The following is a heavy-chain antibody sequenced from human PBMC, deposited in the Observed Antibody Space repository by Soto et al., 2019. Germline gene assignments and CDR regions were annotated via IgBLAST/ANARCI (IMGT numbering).Heavy chain of an antibody. CDR3: AQMDFDLYGMDV. D-gene: IGHD3-9*01. Sequence: QITLTESGPPLVKPTQTLTLTCTFSGISLTNSGVGVSWIRQPPGKALEWLAVIYWDDAKHFSPSQKSRLTITKYTSKNQVVLTMTNMDSVDTATYFCAQMDFDLYGMDVWGQGTTVIVSS. J-gene: IGHJ6*02. V-gene: IGHV2-5*02. CDR1: GISLTNSGVG. CDR2: IYWDDAK.